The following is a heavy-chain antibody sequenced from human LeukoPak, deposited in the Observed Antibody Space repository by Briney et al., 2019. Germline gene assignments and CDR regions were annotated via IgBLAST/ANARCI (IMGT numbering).Heavy chain of an antibody. Sequence: ASVKVSCKASGYTFTSYAMHWVRQAPGQRLEWMGWISAGNGNTKYSQKFQGRVTITRDTSASTAYMELSSLRSEDTAVYYCARGGGAGGTFDYWGQGTLVTVSS. CDR3: ARGGGAGGTFDY. J-gene: IGHJ4*02. D-gene: IGHD1-1*01. CDR2: ISAGNGNT. CDR1: GYTFTSYA. V-gene: IGHV1-3*01.